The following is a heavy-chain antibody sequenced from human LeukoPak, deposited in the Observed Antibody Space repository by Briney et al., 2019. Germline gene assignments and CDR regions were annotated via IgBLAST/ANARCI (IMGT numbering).Heavy chain of an antibody. J-gene: IGHJ4*02. V-gene: IGHV1-3*01. CDR3: AREDYYGDYHFDY. CDR1: GYTFTSYA. CDR2: INAGNGNT. D-gene: IGHD4-17*01. Sequence: ASVKVSCTASGYTFTSYAMHWVRQAPGQRLEWMGWINAGNGNTKYSQKFQGRVTITRDTSASTAYMELSSLRSEDTAVYYCAREDYYGDYHFDYWGQGTLVTVSS.